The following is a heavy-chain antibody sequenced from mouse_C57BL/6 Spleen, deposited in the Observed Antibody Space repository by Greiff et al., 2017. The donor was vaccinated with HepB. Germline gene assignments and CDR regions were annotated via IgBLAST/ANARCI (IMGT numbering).Heavy chain of an antibody. CDR1: GYTFTSYW. J-gene: IGHJ1*03. CDR2: IYPGSGST. D-gene: IGHD2-5*01. Sequence: VQLQQPGAELVKPGASVKMSCKASGYTFTSYWITWVKQRPGQGLEWIGDIYPGSGSTNYNEKFKSKATLTVDTSSSTAYMQLSSLTSEDSAVYYCARSVTYYSNYDWYFDVWGTGTTVTVSS. CDR3: ARSVTYYSNYDWYFDV. V-gene: IGHV1-55*01.